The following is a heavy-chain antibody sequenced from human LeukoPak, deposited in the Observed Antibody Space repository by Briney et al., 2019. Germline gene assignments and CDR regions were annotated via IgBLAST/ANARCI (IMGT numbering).Heavy chain of an antibody. CDR3: TRIIVQLWESDY. CDR2: ISAYNGNT. Sequence: ASVNVSCKASGYTFTSYGISWVRQAPEQGLEWMGWISAYNGNTNYAQKLQGRVTMTTDTSTSTAYMELRSLRSDDTAVYYCTRIIVQLWESDYWGQGTLVTVSS. V-gene: IGHV1-18*01. D-gene: IGHD5-18*01. CDR1: GYTFTSYG. J-gene: IGHJ4*02.